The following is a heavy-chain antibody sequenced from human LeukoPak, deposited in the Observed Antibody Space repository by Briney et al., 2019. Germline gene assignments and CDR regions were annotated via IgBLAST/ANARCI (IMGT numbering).Heavy chain of an antibody. J-gene: IGHJ4*02. D-gene: IGHD3-3*01. CDR2: IYYSGST. Sequence: SETPSLTCTVSGGSISSYYWSWIRQPPGKGLEWIGYIYYSGSTNYNPSLKSRVTISVDTSKNQFSLKLSSVTAADTAVYYCARPGRTDYDFWSGPDGYFDYWGQGTLVTVSS. CDR3: ARPGRTDYDFWSGPDGYFDY. CDR1: GGSISSYY. V-gene: IGHV4-59*08.